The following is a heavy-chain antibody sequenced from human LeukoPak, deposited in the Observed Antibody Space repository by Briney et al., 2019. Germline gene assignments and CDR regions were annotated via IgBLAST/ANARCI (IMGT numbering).Heavy chain of an antibody. CDR2: INPSGGST. CDR1: GYTFSSYY. D-gene: IGHD1-26*01. J-gene: IGHJ1*01. V-gene: IGHV1-46*01. CDR3: ARSPGIGPPGFFQH. Sequence: GASVKVSCKASGYTFSSYYMHWVRQAPGQGLEWMGIINPSGGSTNYAQKFQGRITMTRDTSTSTVYMELSSLRSEDTAVYYCARSPGIGPPGFFQHWGQGTLVTVSS.